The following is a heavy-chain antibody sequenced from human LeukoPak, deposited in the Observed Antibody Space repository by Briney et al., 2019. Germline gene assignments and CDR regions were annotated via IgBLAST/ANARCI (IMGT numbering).Heavy chain of an antibody. V-gene: IGHV3-48*04. J-gene: IGHJ4*02. CDR3: AKGYSSGWEY. CDR2: ISSSSSTI. D-gene: IGHD6-19*01. CDR1: GFTFSSYS. Sequence: GGSLRLSCAASGFTFSSYSMNWVRQAPGKGLEWVSYISSSSSTIYYADSVKGRFTISRDNAKNSLYLQMNSLRPEDTAVYYCAKGYSSGWEYWGQGTLVTVSS.